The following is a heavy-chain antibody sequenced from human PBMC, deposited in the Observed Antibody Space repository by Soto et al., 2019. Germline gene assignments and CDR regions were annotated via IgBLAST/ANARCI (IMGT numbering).Heavy chain of an antibody. CDR3: ASYFISRPWFDT. CDR2: INSRWPA. J-gene: IGHJ5*02. V-gene: IGHV4-39*02. Sequence: PSETLSLTCSVFSASINISTSFGGMLRQSPGKGLEWIATINSRWPAEYNPSLKSRVTISVDRSRNAVSLKMNYVTAPGTAVYYCASYFISRPWFDTWGEATLVTVSS. CDR1: SASINISTSF. D-gene: IGHD6-6*01.